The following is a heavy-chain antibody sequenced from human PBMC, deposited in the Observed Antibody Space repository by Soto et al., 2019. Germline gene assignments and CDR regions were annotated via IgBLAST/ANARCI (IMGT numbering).Heavy chain of an antibody. D-gene: IGHD5-12*01. CDR3: ASLTSVASQGVDY. J-gene: IGHJ4*02. CDR2: IYHSGST. V-gene: IGHV4-4*02. Sequence: SETLSLTCAVSGGSISSSNWWSWVRQPPGKGLEWIGEIYHSGSTNYNPSLKSRVTISVDKSKNQFSLKLSSVTAADTAVYYCASLTSVASQGVDYWGQGTLVTVSS. CDR1: GGSISSSNW.